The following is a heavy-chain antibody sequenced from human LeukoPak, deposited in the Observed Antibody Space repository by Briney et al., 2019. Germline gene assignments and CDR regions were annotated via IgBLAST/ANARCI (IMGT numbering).Heavy chain of an antibody. CDR1: GFTFSSYA. D-gene: IGHD3-10*02. Sequence: GGSLRLSCAASGFTFSSYAMHWVRQAPGKGLEWVAVISYDGSNKYYADSVNGRFTISRDNAKNSLYLQMNSLRAEDTAVYYCAELGITMIGGVWGKGTTVTISS. CDR3: AELGITMIGGV. J-gene: IGHJ6*04. CDR2: ISYDGSNK. V-gene: IGHV3-30*04.